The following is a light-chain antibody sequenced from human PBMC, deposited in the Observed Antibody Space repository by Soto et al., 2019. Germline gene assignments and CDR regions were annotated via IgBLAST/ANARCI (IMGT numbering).Light chain of an antibody. CDR2: NDN. CDR3: AAWDDSLHVI. Sequence: QSALTQPPSASATPGQRVTISCSGSSSNIGSRYQQLPGSAPKLLVYNDNQRPSGVPDRFSGSKSGTSASLAISGLQSEDEADYYCAAWDDSLHVIFGGGTKLTVL. V-gene: IGLV1-44*01. J-gene: IGLJ2*01. CDR1: SSNIGS.